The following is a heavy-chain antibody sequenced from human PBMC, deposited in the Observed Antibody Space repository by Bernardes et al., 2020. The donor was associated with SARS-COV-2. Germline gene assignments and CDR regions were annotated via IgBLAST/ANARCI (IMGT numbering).Heavy chain of an antibody. V-gene: IGHV3-15*01. CDR1: GFTFSNAW. CDR2: VTSKTDGGTT. J-gene: IGHJ4*02. D-gene: IGHD5-18*01. Sequence: GGSLRLSCAASGFTFSNAWMSWVRHAPGNGMEWVGRVTSKTDGGTTDYAAPVKGRFTISRDDSKNTLYLQMNSLKTEDTAVYYWSTPYRYGPLYLDYWGQGTLVTVSS. CDR3: STPYRYGPLYLDY.